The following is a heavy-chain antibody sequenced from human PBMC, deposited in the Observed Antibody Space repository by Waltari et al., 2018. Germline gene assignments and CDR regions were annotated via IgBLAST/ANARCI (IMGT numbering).Heavy chain of an antibody. D-gene: IGHD1-26*01. CDR2: MNPNSGNT. J-gene: IGHJ6*02. Sequence: QVQLVQSGAEVKKPGASVKVSCKASGYTFTSYDINWVRQATGQGLEWMGWMNPNSGNTGYAQRFQGRVPMTRNTAISTAYMELSSLGSEDTAVYYCARPPLSYGGMDVWGQGTTVTVSS. V-gene: IGHV1-8*01. CDR3: ARPPLSYGGMDV. CDR1: GYTFTSYD.